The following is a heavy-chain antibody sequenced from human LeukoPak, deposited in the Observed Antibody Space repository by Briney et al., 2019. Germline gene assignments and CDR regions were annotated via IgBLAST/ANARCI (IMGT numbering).Heavy chain of an antibody. D-gene: IGHD2-2*01. V-gene: IGHV1-69*06. Sequence: SGNASCKADAATLASYAISWVRQAHGHGLGWEGGILPIFGPATYGHTCQGTVTITADKSTSTAYMEPSSLKSEDTTVYYCASHCSSTSCYARGDYWGQGNLVTVSS. J-gene: IGHJ4*02. CDR1: AATLASYA. CDR3: ASHCSSTSCYARGDY. CDR2: ILPIFGPA.